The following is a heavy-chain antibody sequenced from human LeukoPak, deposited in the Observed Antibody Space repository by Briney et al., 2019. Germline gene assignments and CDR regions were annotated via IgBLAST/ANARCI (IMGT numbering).Heavy chain of an antibody. CDR3: ARDWARDTMIVEK. Sequence: ASVTVSCKASGYTFTGYYMHWVRQAPGQGLEWMGWINPNSGGTNYAQKFQGRVTMTRDTSISTAYMELSRLRSDDTAVYYCARDWARDTMIVEKWGQGTLVTVSS. D-gene: IGHD3-22*01. J-gene: IGHJ4*02. CDR1: GYTFTGYY. V-gene: IGHV1-2*02. CDR2: INPNSGGT.